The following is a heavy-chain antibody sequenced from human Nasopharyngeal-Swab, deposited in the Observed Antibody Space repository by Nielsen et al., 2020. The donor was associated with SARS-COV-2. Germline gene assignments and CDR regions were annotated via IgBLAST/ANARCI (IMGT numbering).Heavy chain of an antibody. CDR3: AREGILWFGEEMWLFFDY. CDR2: IYHSGST. Sequence: WIRQPPRKGLEWIGYIYHSGSTYYNPSLKSRVTISVDRSKNQFSLKLSSVTAADTAVYYCAREGILWFGEEMWLFFDYWGQGTLVTVSS. D-gene: IGHD3-10*01. V-gene: IGHV4-30-2*01. J-gene: IGHJ4*02.